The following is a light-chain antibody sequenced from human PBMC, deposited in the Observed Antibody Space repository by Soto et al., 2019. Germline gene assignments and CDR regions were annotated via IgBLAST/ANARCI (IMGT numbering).Light chain of an antibody. CDR1: QSISSW. Sequence: IHMTPSPSTLSASVGDRVTMTSRASQSISSWLAWYQQKPGKAPKLLIYDASSLESGVPSRFSGSGSGTDFTLTISSLQPDDFATYYCQQYNSYSTFGQGTKVDIK. V-gene: IGKV1-5*01. CDR3: QQYNSYST. CDR2: DAS. J-gene: IGKJ1*01.